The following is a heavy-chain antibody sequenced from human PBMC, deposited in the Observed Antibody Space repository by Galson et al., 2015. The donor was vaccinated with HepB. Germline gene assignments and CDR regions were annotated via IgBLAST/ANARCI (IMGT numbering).Heavy chain of an antibody. CDR2: TYYRSKWYN. Sequence: CAISGDSVSSNSAAWNWIRQSPSRGLEWLGRTYYRSKWYNDYPVSVKSRITINSDTFKNQFSLQLNSVTPEDTAVYYCASYCSGGSCYSFGFDYWGQGTLVTVSS. CDR3: ASYCSGGSCYSFGFDY. D-gene: IGHD2-15*01. CDR1: GDSVSSNSAA. J-gene: IGHJ4*02. V-gene: IGHV6-1*01.